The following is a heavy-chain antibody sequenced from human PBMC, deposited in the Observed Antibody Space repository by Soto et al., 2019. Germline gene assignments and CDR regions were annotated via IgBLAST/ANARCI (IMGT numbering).Heavy chain of an antibody. J-gene: IGHJ5*02. CDR3: ATYCSSTSRYYTRWFDP. CDR2: IIPIFGTA. V-gene: IGHV1-69*06. CDR1: GGTFSSYA. D-gene: IGHD2-2*01. Sequence: SVKVSCKASGGTFSSYAISWVRQAPGQGLEWMGGIIPIFGTANYAQKFQGRVTITADKSTSTAYMELSSLRSEDTAVYYCATYCSSTSRYYTRWFDPWGQGTLVTVSS.